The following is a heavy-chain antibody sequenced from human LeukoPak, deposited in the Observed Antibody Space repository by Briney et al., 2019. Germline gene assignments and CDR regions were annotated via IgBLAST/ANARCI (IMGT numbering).Heavy chain of an antibody. V-gene: IGHV1-2*06. CDR2: INPNSGGT. CDR1: GYTFTVYY. CDR3: ARGGKETADRNTALDY. J-gene: IGHJ4*02. D-gene: IGHD2-21*02. Sequence: ASVTVSCKASGYTFTVYYIHWARQAPGQGLEWMGRINPNSGGTNYAQMFQGRVTMTRDTSISTAYIELSRLSSDDTAVYYCARGGKETADRNTALDYWGQGSLVTVSS.